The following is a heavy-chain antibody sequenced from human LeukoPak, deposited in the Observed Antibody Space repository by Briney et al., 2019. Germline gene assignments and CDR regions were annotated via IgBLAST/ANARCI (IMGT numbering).Heavy chain of an antibody. CDR2: IRYDGSNK. CDR1: GFTFSSYS. CDR3: AKDREPIVVVLTTAIDY. J-gene: IGHJ4*02. V-gene: IGHV3-30*02. Sequence: GGSLRLSCAASGFTFSSYSMNWVRQAPGKGLEWVAFIRYDGSNKKYADSAKGRFTISRDNSKNTLYLQMNSLRAEDTAVYYCAKDREPIVVVLTTAIDYWGQGTLVTVSS. D-gene: IGHD3-22*01.